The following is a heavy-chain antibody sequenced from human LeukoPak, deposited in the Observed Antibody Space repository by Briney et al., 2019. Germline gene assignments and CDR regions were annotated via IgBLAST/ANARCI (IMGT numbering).Heavy chain of an antibody. CDR2: ISGSGGST. CDR3: APGGVSGSYYPDY. J-gene: IGHJ4*02. D-gene: IGHD3-10*01. CDR1: GFTFSNSW. Sequence: PGGSLRLSCAASGFTFSNSWMHWVRQGPGKGLEWVSAISGSGGSTYYADSVKGQFTISRDNSKNTLYLQMNSLRAEDTAVYYCAPGGVSGSYYPDYWGQGTLVTVSS. V-gene: IGHV3-23*01.